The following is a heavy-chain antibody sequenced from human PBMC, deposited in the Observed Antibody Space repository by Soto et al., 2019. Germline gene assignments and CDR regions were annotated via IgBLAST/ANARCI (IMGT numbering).Heavy chain of an antibody. V-gene: IGHV3-33*01. CDR2: IWYDGSNK. D-gene: IGHD6-19*01. Sequence: GGSLRLSCAASGFTFSSYGMHWVRQAPGKGLEWVAVIWYDGSNKYYADSVKGRFTISRDNSKNTLYLQMNSLRAEDTAVYYCARDRGSSGYLDYYYGMDVWGQGTTVTVSS. CDR3: ARDRGSSGYLDYYYGMDV. CDR1: GFTFSSYG. J-gene: IGHJ6*02.